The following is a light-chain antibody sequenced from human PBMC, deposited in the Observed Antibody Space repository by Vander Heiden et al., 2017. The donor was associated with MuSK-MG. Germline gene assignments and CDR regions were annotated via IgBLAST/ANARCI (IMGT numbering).Light chain of an antibody. J-gene: IGLJ2*01. V-gene: IGLV2-11*01. CDR2: DVT. CDR1: SSDVGGYHF. CDR3: GSYAGSSVV. Sequence: QSALTQPRSVSGSPGQSVTISCTGTSSDVGGYHFVSWNQQPPGQAPKLMIYDVTNQPSGVPDRFSASKSGNAASLTISGLQAEEEADYYCGSYAGSSVVFGGGTKLTVL.